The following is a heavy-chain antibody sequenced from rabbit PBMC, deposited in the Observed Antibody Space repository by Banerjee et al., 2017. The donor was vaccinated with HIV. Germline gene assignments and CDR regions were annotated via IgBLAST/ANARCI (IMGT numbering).Heavy chain of an antibody. J-gene: IGHJ3*01. D-gene: IGHD6-1*01. CDR1: GIDFSSYQF. V-gene: IGHV1S43*01. Sequence: QQQLEESGGGLVKPGGTLTLTCNASGIDFSSYQFMCCVRQAPGMGLELIACIITSNGVTWYASRGNGRCTITSSASINAVDQKMTRLTAADTASYFCARDDAGYAGYGYAALWGQGTLVTVS. CDR2: IITSNGVT. CDR3: ARDDAGYAGYGYAAL.